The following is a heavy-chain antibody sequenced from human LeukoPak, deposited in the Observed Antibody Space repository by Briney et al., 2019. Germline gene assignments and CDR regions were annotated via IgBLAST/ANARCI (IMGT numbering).Heavy chain of an antibody. D-gene: IGHD1-14*01. Sequence: TSETLSLTCTLSGGTVTSSTYFWGWIRQPPGKGLEWIGSISYSGATNYNPSLKSRVSMSVHTSKNQFSLKLSSVTAADTAVYYCARDGFYYHYYMDVWGEGTTVTVSS. J-gene: IGHJ6*03. CDR2: ISYSGAT. CDR3: ARDGFYYHYYMDV. V-gene: IGHV4-39*07. CDR1: GGTVTSSTYF.